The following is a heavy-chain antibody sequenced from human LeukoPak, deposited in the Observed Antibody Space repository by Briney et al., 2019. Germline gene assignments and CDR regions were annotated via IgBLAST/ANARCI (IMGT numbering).Heavy chain of an antibody. Sequence: PSETLSLTCTVSGGSISSGSYYWSWIRQPAGKGLEWIGRIYTSGSTNYNPSLKSRVTISVDTSKNQFSLKLSSVTAADTAVYYCARLPQYIAAANWYFDLWGRGTLVTVSS. V-gene: IGHV4-61*02. D-gene: IGHD6-13*01. CDR2: IYTSGST. CDR1: GGSISSGSYY. CDR3: ARLPQYIAAANWYFDL. J-gene: IGHJ2*01.